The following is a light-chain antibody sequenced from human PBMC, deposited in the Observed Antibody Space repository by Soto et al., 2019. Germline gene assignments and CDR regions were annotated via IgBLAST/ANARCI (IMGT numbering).Light chain of an antibody. J-gene: IGKJ1*01. V-gene: IGKV1-39*01. Sequence: DIQMTQSPSSLSASAGDRVTITCRASQSISSYLNWYQQKPGKAPKLLIYAASSLQSGVPSRFSGSGSGTDFTLTISSLQPEDFATYYCQQSATFGQGTKVEIK. CDR3: QQSAT. CDR2: AAS. CDR1: QSISSY.